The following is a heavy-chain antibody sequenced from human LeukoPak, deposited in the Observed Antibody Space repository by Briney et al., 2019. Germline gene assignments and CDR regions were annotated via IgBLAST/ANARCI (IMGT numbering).Heavy chain of an antibody. CDR3: ARGGPWTTVTTTGVPLDY. CDR1: GGSISFYY. V-gene: IGHV4-59*01. J-gene: IGHJ4*02. CDR2: IYYSGIT. Sequence: KSSETLSLTCTVSGGSISFYYWSWIRQPPGKGLEWIGSIYYSGITNYNPSLESRVTISVDTSKSQFSLRLISVTAADTAMYYCARGGPWTTVTTTGVPLDYWGRGTLVTVSS. D-gene: IGHD4-17*01.